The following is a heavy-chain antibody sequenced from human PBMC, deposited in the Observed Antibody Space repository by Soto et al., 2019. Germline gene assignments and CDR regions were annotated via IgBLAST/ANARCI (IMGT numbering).Heavy chain of an antibody. D-gene: IGHD4-4*01. CDR2: IIPIFGTA. V-gene: IGHV1-69*06. J-gene: IGHJ5*02. CDR3: ARDIRYSNGGQSIPNRWFDP. Sequence: GASVKVSCKASGGTFSSYAISWVRQAPGQGLEWMGGIIPIFGTANYAQKFQGRVTITADKSTSTAYMELSSLRSEDTAVYYCARDIRYSNGGQSIPNRWFDPWGQGTLVTVSS. CDR1: GGTFSSYA.